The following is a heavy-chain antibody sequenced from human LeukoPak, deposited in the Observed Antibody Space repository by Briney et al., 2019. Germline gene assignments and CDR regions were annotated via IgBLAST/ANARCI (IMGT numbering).Heavy chain of an antibody. V-gene: IGHV3-74*01. J-gene: IGHJ4*02. CDR1: GFTFSNYM. Sequence: PGGSLRLACAASGFTFSNYMMHWVRQAPGKGLVWVSRIKSDGITITYADSVKGRFTISRDNSKNTLYLQMNGLRAEDTAIYYCAKGSAQWELYDYWGQGTLVTVSS. D-gene: IGHD4-23*01. CDR2: IKSDGITI. CDR3: AKGSAQWELYDY.